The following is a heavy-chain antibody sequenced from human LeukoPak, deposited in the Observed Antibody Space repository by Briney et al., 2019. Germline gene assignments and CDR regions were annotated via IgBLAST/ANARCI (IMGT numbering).Heavy chain of an antibody. V-gene: IGHV1-2*02. CDR2: INPNSGGT. J-gene: IGHJ6*03. CDR1: GYTFTGYY. Sequence: ASVKVSCKASGYTFTGYYMHWVRQAPGQGLEWMGWINPNSGGTNYAQKFQGRVTMTRDTSISTAYMELSRLRSDDTAVYYCASTGHGSGSYAYYYYMDVWGKGTTVTVS. D-gene: IGHD3-10*01. CDR3: ASTGHGSGSYAYYYYMDV.